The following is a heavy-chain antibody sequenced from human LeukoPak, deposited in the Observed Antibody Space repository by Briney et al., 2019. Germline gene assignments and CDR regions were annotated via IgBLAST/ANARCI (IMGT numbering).Heavy chain of an antibody. CDR1: GFTFSSYA. Sequence: PGGSLRLSCAASGFTFSSYAMSWVRQAPGKGLEWVSAISGSGGSTYYADSVKGRSTISRDNSKNTLYLQMNSLRAEDTAVYYCAKGALYYYDSSGLAPNYFDYWGQGTLVTVSS. CDR3: AKGALYYYDSSGLAPNYFDY. J-gene: IGHJ4*02. V-gene: IGHV3-23*01. D-gene: IGHD3-22*01. CDR2: ISGSGGST.